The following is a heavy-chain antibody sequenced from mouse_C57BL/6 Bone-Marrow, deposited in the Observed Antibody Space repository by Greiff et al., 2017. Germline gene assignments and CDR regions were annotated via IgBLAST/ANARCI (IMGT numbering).Heavy chain of an antibody. CDR3: ARQGPTPLFDY. D-gene: IGHD3-3*01. J-gene: IGHJ2*01. CDR1: GYTFTDSY. CDR2: IFPGSGST. Sequence: VQLVESGPELVKPGASVKISCKASGYTFTDSYINWVKQRPGQGLEWIGWIFPGSGSTYYNEKFKGKATLTVDKSSSTAYMLLSSLTSEDSAVYFCARQGPTPLFDYWGQGTTLTVSS. V-gene: IGHV1-75*01.